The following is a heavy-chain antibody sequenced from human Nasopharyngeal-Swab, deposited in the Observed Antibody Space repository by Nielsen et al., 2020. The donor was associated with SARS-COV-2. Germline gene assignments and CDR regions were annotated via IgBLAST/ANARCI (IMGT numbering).Heavy chain of an antibody. Sequence: ASVTVSCKASGYTFTGYYMHWVRQAPGQGLEWMGRINPNSGGTNYAQKFQGRVTMTRDTSITTAYMKLSRLRSDDTAVYYCARNDEVVRFGVDYWGQGTLVTVSS. CDR2: INPNSGGT. CDR1: GYTFTGYY. D-gene: IGHD3-16*01. CDR3: ARNDEVVRFGVDY. J-gene: IGHJ4*02. V-gene: IGHV1-2*06.